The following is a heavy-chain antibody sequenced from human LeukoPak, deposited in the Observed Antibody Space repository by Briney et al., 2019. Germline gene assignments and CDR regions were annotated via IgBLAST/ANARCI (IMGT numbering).Heavy chain of an antibody. V-gene: IGHV4-39*01. CDR2: IYYSGST. CDR3: ARLHIVVVPAATPHPGY. J-gene: IGHJ4*02. Sequence: SETLSLTCTVSGGSISSSSYYWGWIRQPPGKGLEWIGSIYYSGSTYYNPSLKSRVTISVDTSKNQFSLKLSSVTAADTAVYYCARLHIVVVPAATPHPGYWGQGTLVTVSS. CDR1: GGSISSSSYY. D-gene: IGHD2-2*01.